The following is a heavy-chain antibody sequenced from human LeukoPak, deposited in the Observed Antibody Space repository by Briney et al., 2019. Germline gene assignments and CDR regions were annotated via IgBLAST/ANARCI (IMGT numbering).Heavy chain of an antibody. Sequence: PSETLSLTCTVSGGSISSRSYYWGWIRQPPGTGLVWIGKISDSGNSYYSPSLRSRVTISIDTSKNQFSLKLSSVTATDTAVYYCARGVKVLDYFDYWGQGTLVTVSS. J-gene: IGHJ4*02. CDR3: ARGVKVLDYFDY. CDR2: ISDSGNS. D-gene: IGHD2-21*01. CDR1: GGSISSRSYY. V-gene: IGHV4-39*01.